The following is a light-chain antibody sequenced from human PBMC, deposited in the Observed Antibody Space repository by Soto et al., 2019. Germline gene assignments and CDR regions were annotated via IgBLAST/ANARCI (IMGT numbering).Light chain of an antibody. V-gene: IGLV2-8*01. CDR2: EVN. CDR3: KSHGGSNKFWA. Sequence: QSVLTQPPSASGSPGQSVTISCTGTSSDVGAYNSVSWYQQHPGKAPRLMIYEVNKRPSGVPDRFSGSKSGNTASLTVSGLQAEDEADYYCKSHGGSNKFWAFGGGTKPPDL. J-gene: IGLJ3*02. CDR1: SSDVGAYNS.